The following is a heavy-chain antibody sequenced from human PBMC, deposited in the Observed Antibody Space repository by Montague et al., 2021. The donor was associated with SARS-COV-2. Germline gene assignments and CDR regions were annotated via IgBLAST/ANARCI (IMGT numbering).Heavy chain of an antibody. D-gene: IGHD3-10*01. CDR3: ARLGDGVVPSPILGVGPYYSCYDMDV. CDR2: IHHGGST. J-gene: IGHJ6*03. Sequence: SETLSLTCAVHGGSFSTYSWNWIRQPPGKGLEWIGEIHHGGSTNYNPSLKSRVPISADTSKNQFSLKLTSVAAADTAVYYCARLGDGVVPSPILGVGPYYSCYDMDVWGKGTTVTVSS. V-gene: IGHV4-34*01. CDR1: GGSFSTYS.